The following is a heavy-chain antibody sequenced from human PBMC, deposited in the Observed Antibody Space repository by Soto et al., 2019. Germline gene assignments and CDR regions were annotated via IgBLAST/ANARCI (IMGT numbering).Heavy chain of an antibody. CDR3: ASLRGYRVDY. V-gene: IGHV4-31*03. D-gene: IGHD3-22*01. J-gene: IGHJ4*02. CDR2: IYYSGST. Sequence: PSETLSLTCTVSGVSIISGGYYWSWIRQHPGKGLEWIGYIYYSGSTYYNPSLKSRVTISVDTSKNQFSLKLSSVTAADTAVYYCASLRGYRVDYWGQGTLVTVSS. CDR1: GVSIISGGYY.